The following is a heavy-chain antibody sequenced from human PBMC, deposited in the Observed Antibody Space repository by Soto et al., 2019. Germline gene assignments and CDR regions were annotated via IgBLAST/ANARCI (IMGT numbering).Heavy chain of an antibody. J-gene: IGHJ4*02. CDR3: AKDLSQGTAMVYYFDY. V-gene: IGHV3-23*01. CDR1: GFTFSSYA. CDR2: ISGSGGST. D-gene: IGHD5-18*01. Sequence: QSGGSLRLSCAASGFTFSSYAMSWVRQAPGKGLEWVSAISGSGGSTYYADSVKGRFTISRDNSKNTLYLQMNSLRAEDTAVYYCAKDLSQGTAMVYYFDYWGQGTLVTVSS.